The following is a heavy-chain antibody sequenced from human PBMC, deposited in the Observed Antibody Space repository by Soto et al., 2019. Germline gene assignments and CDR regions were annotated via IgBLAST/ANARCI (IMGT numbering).Heavy chain of an antibody. Sequence: GASVKVSCKASGGTFSSYTISWVRQAPGQGLEGMGRIIPILGIANYAQKFQGRVTITADKSTSTAYMELSSLRSEDTAVYYCARDKGEIVVVTAPFAAFDIWGQGTMVTVSS. J-gene: IGHJ3*02. V-gene: IGHV1-69*04. D-gene: IGHD3-22*01. CDR1: GGTFSSYT. CDR3: ARDKGEIVVVTAPFAAFDI. CDR2: IIPILGIA.